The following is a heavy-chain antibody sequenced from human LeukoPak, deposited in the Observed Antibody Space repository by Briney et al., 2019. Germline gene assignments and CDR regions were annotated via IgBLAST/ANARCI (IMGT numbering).Heavy chain of an antibody. J-gene: IGHJ4*02. V-gene: IGHV5-51*01. CDR2: IYPGDSDT. D-gene: IGHD4-23*01. Sequence: GESLKISCKGSGYSFTSYWIGWVRQMPGKGPEWMGIIYPGDSDTRYSPSFQGQVTISADKSISTAYLQWSSLKASDTAMYYCARPPQGGNADQEIDYWGQGTLVTVSS. CDR3: ARPPQGGNADQEIDY. CDR1: GYSFTSYW.